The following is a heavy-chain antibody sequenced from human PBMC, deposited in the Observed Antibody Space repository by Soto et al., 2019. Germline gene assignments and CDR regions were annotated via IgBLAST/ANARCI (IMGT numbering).Heavy chain of an antibody. Sequence: GASVKVSCKASGYSFTNNDVSWVRQATGQGLEWIGWMNPGSGDTGYAQKFQGRVTMTRDISIAPAYMELSSLRSDDTAIYYCARMETFGSLNWFDPWGQGTLVTVSS. D-gene: IGHD3-16*01. J-gene: IGHJ5*02. CDR3: ARMETFGSLNWFDP. V-gene: IGHV1-8*01. CDR1: GYSFTNND. CDR2: MNPGSGDT.